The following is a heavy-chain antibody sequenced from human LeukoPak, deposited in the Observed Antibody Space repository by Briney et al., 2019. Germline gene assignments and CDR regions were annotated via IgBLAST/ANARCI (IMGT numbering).Heavy chain of an antibody. CDR3: ARDKFGESPFDY. Sequence: SETLSLTCTVSGGSVNSGNYDWSWIRQPPGKGLEWIGYIYYSGSTNYNPSLKSRVTISVDTSKNQFSLKLSSVTAADTAVYYCARDKFGESPFDYWGQGTLVTVSS. J-gene: IGHJ4*02. V-gene: IGHV4-61*01. CDR1: GGSVNSGNYD. CDR2: IYYSGST. D-gene: IGHD3-10*01.